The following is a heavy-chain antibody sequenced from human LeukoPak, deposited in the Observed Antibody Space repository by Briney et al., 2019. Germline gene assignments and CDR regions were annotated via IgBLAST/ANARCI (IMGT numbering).Heavy chain of an antibody. CDR1: GFTSSSHY. Sequence: PGGSLRLSCAASGFTSSSHYMNWVRQAPGKGLEWVSSISSSSSYIYYADSVKGRFTISRDNAKNSLYLQMNSLRAEDTAVYYCARGGYDILTGYYIDYWGQGTLVTVSS. CDR3: ARGGYDILTGYYIDY. D-gene: IGHD3-9*01. V-gene: IGHV3-21*01. CDR2: ISSSSSYI. J-gene: IGHJ4*02.